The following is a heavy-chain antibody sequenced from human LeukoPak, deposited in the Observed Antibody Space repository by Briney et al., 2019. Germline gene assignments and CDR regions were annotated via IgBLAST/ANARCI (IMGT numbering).Heavy chain of an antibody. CDR3: AKEFGSGYFDY. V-gene: IGHV3-23*01. D-gene: IGHD2-15*01. Sequence: GGSLRLSCVGSGLSFSDYWMNWVRQAPGKGLEWVSAISNSGGGTYYADSVKGRFTISRDNSKNTLYLQMNSLRAEDTAVYFCAKEFGSGYFDYWGQGTLVTVSS. CDR2: ISNSGGGT. CDR1: GLSFSDYW. J-gene: IGHJ4*02.